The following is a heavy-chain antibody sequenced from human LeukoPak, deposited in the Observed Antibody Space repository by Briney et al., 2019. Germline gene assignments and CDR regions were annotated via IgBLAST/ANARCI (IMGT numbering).Heavy chain of an antibody. CDR1: GGSISSYY. J-gene: IGHJ4*02. D-gene: IGHD6-19*01. V-gene: IGHV4-59*01. CDR3: ARERGAGPFDY. Sequence: PSETLSLTCTVSGGSISSYYWSWPRQPPGKGLEWIGYIYYSGSTNYNPSLKSRVTISVDTSKNQFSLKLSSVTAADTAVYYCARERGAGPFDYWGQGTLVTVSS. CDR2: IYYSGST.